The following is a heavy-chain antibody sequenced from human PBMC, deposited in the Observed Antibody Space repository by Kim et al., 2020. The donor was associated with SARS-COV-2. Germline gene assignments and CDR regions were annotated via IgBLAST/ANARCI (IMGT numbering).Heavy chain of an antibody. J-gene: IGHJ4*02. D-gene: IGHD3-3*01. V-gene: IGHV4-39*01. CDR3: APSITIFGVVGY. Sequence: YYNPSLKSRVTLSVDTSQNQFSLKLGSVTAADTAVYYCAPSITIFGVVGYWGQGTLVTVSS.